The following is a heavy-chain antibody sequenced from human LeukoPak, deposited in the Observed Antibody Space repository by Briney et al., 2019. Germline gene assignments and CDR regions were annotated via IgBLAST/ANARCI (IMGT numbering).Heavy chain of an antibody. D-gene: IGHD6-13*01. CDR1: GGSISSSTYY. V-gene: IGHV4-39*01. CDR2: IYYSGST. CDR3: ARLIIAFSSSKVXXXYYYMDV. J-gene: IGHJ6*03. Sequence: SETLSLTCIVSGGSISSSTYYWGWIRQPPEKGLEWIATIYYSGSTYYSPSLKSRVTISVDMSKSQFSLRLNSVTAADTAVYYCARLIIAFSSSKVXXXYYYMDV.